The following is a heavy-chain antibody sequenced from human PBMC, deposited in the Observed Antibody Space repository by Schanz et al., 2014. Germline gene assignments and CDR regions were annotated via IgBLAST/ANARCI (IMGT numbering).Heavy chain of an antibody. CDR3: ARDTAQSCIGPNCFEDFQH. J-gene: IGHJ1*01. D-gene: IGHD2-2*01. CDR2: MSWNAGSL. V-gene: IGHV3-9*01. CDR1: GFRFDDYA. Sequence: EVQLVESGGGLVQPGRSLRLSCVASGFRFDDYAMHWVRQAPGKGLEWVSGMSWNAGSLGYGDSVKGRFTISRDNAKNSLYLQMNSLRAEDTALYYCARDTAQSCIGPNCFEDFQHWGQGALVTGSS.